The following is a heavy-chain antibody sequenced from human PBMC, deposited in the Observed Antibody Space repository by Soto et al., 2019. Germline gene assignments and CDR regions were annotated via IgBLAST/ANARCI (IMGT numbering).Heavy chain of an antibody. CDR2: MNPSNGNT. V-gene: IGHV1-46*01. CDR1: GYTFTTYN. D-gene: IGHD4-17*01. J-gene: IGHJ5*02. CDR3: ARAKKTLNHNGDYPGVDP. Sequence: ASVKVSCKTSGYTFTTYNMHWVRQAPGQGLEWMGVMNPSNGNTAYAPNFQGRVAMTRDTSTRTFYLDLSNLMSEDTALYYCARAKKTLNHNGDYPGVDPWGQGTLVTVSS.